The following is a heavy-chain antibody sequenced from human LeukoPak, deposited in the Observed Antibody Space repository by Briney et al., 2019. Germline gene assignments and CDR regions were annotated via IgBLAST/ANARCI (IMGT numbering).Heavy chain of an antibody. CDR3: ARHYYGSGTYYHFDS. J-gene: IGHJ4*02. CDR2: ISPYNGNT. CDR1: GYSFPSYG. Sequence: GASVKVSFKASGYSFPSYGISWVRQAPGQGLEWMGWISPYNGNTNYAQKLQGRLTLTTDTSTNTAYMEPKSLGFDDAAVYFCARHYYGSGTYYHFDSWGPGALVTVSS. D-gene: IGHD3-10*01. V-gene: IGHV1-18*01.